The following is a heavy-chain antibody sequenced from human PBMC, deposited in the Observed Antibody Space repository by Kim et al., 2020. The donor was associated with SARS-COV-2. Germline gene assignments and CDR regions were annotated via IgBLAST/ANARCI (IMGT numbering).Heavy chain of an antibody. CDR2: IKQDGGEK. CDR3: ARDHFPDYYYYALDV. CDR1: GFTFSIYW. J-gene: IGHJ6*02. V-gene: IGHV3-7*03. Sequence: GGSLRLSCVASGFTFSIYWMSWVRQAPGKGLEWVAIIKQDGGEKYFVYSVKGRFTISRDNAKNSLYLQMNSLRAEDTALYYCARDHFPDYYYYALDVWGQGTTVTVSS.